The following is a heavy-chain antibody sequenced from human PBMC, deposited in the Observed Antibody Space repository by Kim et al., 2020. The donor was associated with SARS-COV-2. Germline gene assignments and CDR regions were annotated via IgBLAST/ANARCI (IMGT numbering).Heavy chain of an antibody. D-gene: IGHD4-17*01. V-gene: IGHV3-23*01. CDR2: ISGSGGST. CDR3: AKDPIYGGNSMEAFDI. CDR1: GFTFSSYA. Sequence: GGSLRLSCAASGFTFSSYAMSWVRQAPGKGLEWVSAISGSGGSTYYADSVKGRFTISRDNSKNTLYLQMNSLRAEDTAVYYCAKDPIYGGNSMEAFDIWGQGTMVTVSS. J-gene: IGHJ3*02.